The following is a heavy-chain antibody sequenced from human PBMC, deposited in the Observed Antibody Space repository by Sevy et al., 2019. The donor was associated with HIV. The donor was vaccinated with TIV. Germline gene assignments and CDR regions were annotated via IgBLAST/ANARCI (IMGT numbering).Heavy chain of an antibody. CDR2: IKRDGTEK. CDR3: ARDCSSSSCLWGMDV. D-gene: IGHD2-2*01. CDR1: GFTSSSYW. J-gene: IGHJ6*02. Sequence: GGSLRLSCAASGFTSSSYWMSWVRQAPGKGLEWVAHIKRDGTEKYYVDSVKGRFTISRDNAKNSLYLQMNSLRAEDTAVYYCARDCSSSSCLWGMDVWGQGTTVTVSS. V-gene: IGHV3-7*03.